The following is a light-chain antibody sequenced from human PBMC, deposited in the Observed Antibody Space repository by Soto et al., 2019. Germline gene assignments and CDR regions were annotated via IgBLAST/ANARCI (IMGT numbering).Light chain of an antibody. V-gene: IGKV3D-20*02. CDR3: QLRSNWLLT. CDR2: GAS. Sequence: EIVLTQSPGTLSLSPGERATLSCRASQSVSSSYLAWYQQKPGQAPRLLIYGASSRATGIPDRFSGSGSGTDFTLTISSLEPEDFAVYYCQLRSNWLLTFGPGTKVDNK. CDR1: QSVSSSY. J-gene: IGKJ3*01.